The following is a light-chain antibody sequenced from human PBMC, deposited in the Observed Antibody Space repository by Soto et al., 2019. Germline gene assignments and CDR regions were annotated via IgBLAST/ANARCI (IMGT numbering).Light chain of an antibody. CDR1: NSNIGASYD. J-gene: IGLJ3*02. Sequence: QTVVTQPPSVSGAPGQRVTISCTGSNSNIGASYDVHWYQQLPGTAPKLLIYRNTNRPSGVPDRFSGSKSGTSTTLAITGLQAEDEAEYYCQSYDTNVRGVFGGGTKLTVL. CDR3: QSYDTNVRGV. CDR2: RNT. V-gene: IGLV1-40*01.